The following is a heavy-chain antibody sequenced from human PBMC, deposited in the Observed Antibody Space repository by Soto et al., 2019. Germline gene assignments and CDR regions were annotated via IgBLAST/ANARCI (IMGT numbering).Heavy chain of an antibody. J-gene: IGHJ6*02. Sequence: GGSLRLSCAASGFTFSSYVMHWVRQAPGKGLEWVAVISYDGSNKYYADSVKGRFTISRDNSKNTLYLQMNSLRAEDTAVYYCAKDIRFLEWLLPYYYYGMDVWGQGTTVTVSS. D-gene: IGHD3-3*01. V-gene: IGHV3-30*18. CDR1: GFTFSSYV. CDR3: AKDIRFLEWLLPYYYYGMDV. CDR2: ISYDGSNK.